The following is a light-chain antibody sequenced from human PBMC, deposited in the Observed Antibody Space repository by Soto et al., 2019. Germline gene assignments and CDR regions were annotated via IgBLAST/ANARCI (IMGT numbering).Light chain of an antibody. CDR2: DAS. CDR3: QQYNYWPQT. CDR1: QSVASD. V-gene: IGKV3-15*01. J-gene: IGKJ1*01. Sequence: EIVMTQSPATLSVSPGERATLSCRANQSVASDFAWSPQKPGQAPTLLIYDASTRASGVPARFSGRGSGTECTLTISSLQSEDFAVYYCQQYNYWPQTFGQGTKVEI.